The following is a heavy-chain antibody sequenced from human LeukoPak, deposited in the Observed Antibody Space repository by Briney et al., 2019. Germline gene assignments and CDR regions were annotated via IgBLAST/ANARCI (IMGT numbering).Heavy chain of an antibody. V-gene: IGHV3-21*01. CDR3: ARDGMITAYAFDI. CDR1: EFSFSSHS. D-gene: IGHD3-16*01. CDR2: INSSGDYT. J-gene: IGHJ3*02. Sequence: GGSLRLSCAASEFSFSSHSMNWVRQAPGKGLECVSTINSSGDYTCYADSVKGRFTISRDNAKNSLYLQMNSLRAEDTAVYYCARDGMITAYAFDIWGQGTMVTVSS.